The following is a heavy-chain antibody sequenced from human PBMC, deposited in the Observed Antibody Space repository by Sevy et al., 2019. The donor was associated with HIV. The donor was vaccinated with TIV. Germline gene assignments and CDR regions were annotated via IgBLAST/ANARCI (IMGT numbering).Heavy chain of an antibody. D-gene: IGHD3-22*01. CDR3: ARVVLYYDANYCDF. Sequence: GGSLRLSCAASRFSFSQYSMNWVRQAPGKGLEWLSYISGSSGTIYYSGSVKGRFTISRDNAKNSVYLQMNSLRDEDSAVYYCARVVLYYDANYCDFWGQGALVTVSS. V-gene: IGHV3-48*02. J-gene: IGHJ4*02. CDR1: RFSFSQYS. CDR2: ISGSSGTI.